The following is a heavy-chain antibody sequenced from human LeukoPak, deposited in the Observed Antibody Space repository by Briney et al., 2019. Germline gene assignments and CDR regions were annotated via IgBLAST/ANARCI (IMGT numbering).Heavy chain of an antibody. J-gene: IGHJ4*02. V-gene: IGHV4-39*01. CDR3: ARHLRLRYFDY. CDR2: IYYSGST. D-gene: IGHD3-9*01. CDR1: GGSISSSSYY. Sequence: SETLSLTCTVSGGSISSSSYYWGWIRQPPGKGLERIGSIYYSGSTYYNPSLKSRVTISVDTSKNQFSLKLSSVTAADTAVYYCARHLRLRYFDYWGQGTLVTVSS.